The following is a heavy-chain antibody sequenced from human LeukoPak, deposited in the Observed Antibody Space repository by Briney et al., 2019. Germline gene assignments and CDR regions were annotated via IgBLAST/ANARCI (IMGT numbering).Heavy chain of an antibody. D-gene: IGHD2-2*01. CDR3: ARDPSPTRKIVVIPAARNDAFDI. CDR1: GFTFSSYW. CDR2: INSDGSST. V-gene: IGHV3-74*01. Sequence: GGSLRLSCAASGFTFSSYWMHWVRQAPGKGLVWVSRINSDGSSTNYADSVKGRLTISRDNAKNTLYLQMNSLRAEDTAVYYCARDPSPTRKIVVIPAARNDAFDIWGQGTMVTVSS. J-gene: IGHJ3*02.